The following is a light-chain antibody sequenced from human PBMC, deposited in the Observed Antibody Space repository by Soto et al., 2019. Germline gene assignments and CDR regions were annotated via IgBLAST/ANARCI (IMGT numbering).Light chain of an antibody. Sequence: VLTQSPSSLAVSLGERATVNCRSSQSVLDNSTNKSYLAWYQKKPGHPPKLLVHWASVREAGVPDRFSGGGSGTDFPLTISRLQAEDVAVYYCHQYYTTPQTFGQGTQLEIK. CDR3: HQYYTTPQT. CDR1: QSVLDNSTNKSY. J-gene: IGKJ2*01. V-gene: IGKV4-1*01. CDR2: WAS.